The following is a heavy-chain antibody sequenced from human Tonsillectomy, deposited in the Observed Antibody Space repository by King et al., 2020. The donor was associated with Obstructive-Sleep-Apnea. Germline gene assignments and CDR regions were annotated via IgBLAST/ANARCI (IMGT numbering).Heavy chain of an antibody. CDR2: IIPIFVTV. CDR3: ASVYNGGVNNWSDP. CDR1: GGTFSSSG. J-gene: IGHJ5*02. V-gene: IGHV1-69*12. D-gene: IGHD3-10*01. Sequence: VQLVQSGAEVKKPGSSVKVSCKASGGTFSSSGVSWVRQAPGQGLEWMGGIIPIFVTVNYAQKFQGRVTITADESTSTASMELSSLRSEDTAVYYCASVYNGGVNNWSDPWGQGTLVTVSS.